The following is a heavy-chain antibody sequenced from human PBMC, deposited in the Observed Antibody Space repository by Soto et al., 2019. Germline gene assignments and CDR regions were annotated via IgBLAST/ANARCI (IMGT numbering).Heavy chain of an antibody. V-gene: IGHV3-64D*08. CDR3: VNILMQHDFEGG. D-gene: IGHD3-3*01. J-gene: IGHJ4*02. Sequence: EVQMVASGGDLVQPGSSLRLSCLASGFTFTVYAFRWVRQAPGKGLEFVAAISSDGTKTYYAESVKGRFTISRDTSKNTLFLQMNRLRAEDTAVYYCVNILMQHDFEGGWGQGTLVTVSS. CDR1: GFTFTVYA. CDR2: ISSDGTKT.